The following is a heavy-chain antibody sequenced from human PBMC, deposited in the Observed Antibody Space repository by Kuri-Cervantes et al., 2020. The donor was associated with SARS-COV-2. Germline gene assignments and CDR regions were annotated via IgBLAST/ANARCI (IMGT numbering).Heavy chain of an antibody. V-gene: IGHV4-39*01. CDR2: IYYSGST. CDR3: ARRLEYANAFDI. CDR1: GGSISSSSYY. D-gene: IGHD2-2*01. Sequence: GSLRLSCTVSGGSISSSSYYWGWIRQPPGKGLEWIGSIYYSGSTYYNPSLKSRDTISVDTSKNQFSLKLSSVTAADTAVYYCARRLEYANAFDIWGQGTMVTVSS. J-gene: IGHJ3*02.